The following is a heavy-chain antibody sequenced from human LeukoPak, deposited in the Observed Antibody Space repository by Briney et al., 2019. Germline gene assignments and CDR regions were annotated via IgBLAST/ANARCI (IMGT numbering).Heavy chain of an antibody. CDR1: GYTLTVYY. J-gene: IGHJ4*01. V-gene: IGHV1-2*06. CDR3: AREGSGYTYGRGSYFDY. CDR2: INPNSGDT. Sequence: ASVRVSCKASGYTLTVYYIHWVRQAPGQGLEWMGRINPNSGDTNFAQKFQGRVTMTRDTSISTAYMDLSGLRPDDTAVYYCAREGSGYTYGRGSYFDYWGHGILVTVSS. D-gene: IGHD5-18*01.